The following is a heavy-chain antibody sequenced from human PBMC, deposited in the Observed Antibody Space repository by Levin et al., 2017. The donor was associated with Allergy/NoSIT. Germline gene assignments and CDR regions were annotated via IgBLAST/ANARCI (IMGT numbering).Heavy chain of an antibody. CDR2: IYHRGST. D-gene: IGHD4-23*01. CDR1: GGSISSNDYY. J-gene: IGHJ4*02. Sequence: SSETLSLTCTVSGGSISSNDYYWSWIRQPPGKGLEWIGYIYHRGSTYYNPSLKSRLSISVDTSKNQFSLRLTSVTAADTAVYYCARDTVATVVFDNWGQGTLVTVSS. V-gene: IGHV4-30-4*08. CDR3: ARDTVATVVFDN.